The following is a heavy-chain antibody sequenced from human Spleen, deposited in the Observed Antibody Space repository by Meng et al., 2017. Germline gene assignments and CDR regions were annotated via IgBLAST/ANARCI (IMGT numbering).Heavy chain of an antibody. Sequence: GESLKISCAASGFTFSSYSMHWVRQAPGKGLEWVSVIYSGGSTYYADSVRGRFTISRDTSKNTLYLQMNSLRAEDTAVYYCARVNAGRRYEIAYWGQGKLVTVSS. V-gene: IGHV3-66*02. D-gene: IGHD1-14*01. CDR1: GFTFSSYS. J-gene: IGHJ4*02. CDR3: ARVNAGRRYEIAY. CDR2: IYSGGST.